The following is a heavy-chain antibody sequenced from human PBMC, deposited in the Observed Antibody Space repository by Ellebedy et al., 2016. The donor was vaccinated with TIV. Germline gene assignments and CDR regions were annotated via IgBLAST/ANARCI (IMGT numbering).Heavy chain of an antibody. CDR3: ASGYSSGWLDY. D-gene: IGHD6-19*01. J-gene: IGHJ4*02. CDR1: GGSISSYY. CDR2: IYTSGST. Sequence: MPSETLSLTCTVSGGSISSYYWSWIRQPAGKGLEWIGRIYTSGSTNYNPSLKSRVTMSVDTSKNQFALKLSSVTAADTAVYYCASGYSSGWLDYWGQGTLVTVSS. V-gene: IGHV4-4*07.